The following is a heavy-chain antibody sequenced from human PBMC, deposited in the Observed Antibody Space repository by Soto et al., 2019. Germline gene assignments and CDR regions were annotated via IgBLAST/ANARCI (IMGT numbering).Heavy chain of an antibody. V-gene: IGHV4-39*01. J-gene: IGHJ4*02. CDR1: GDSISSSRYY. Sequence: SETLSLTCTVSGDSISSSRYYWGWVRQPPGKGLEWIGSIYYRGSTYYSPSLKSRVTISVDTSKNQFSLKLSSVTAADTAVYYSARHLHPPTGDCPSTSCYHFDYWGQGTLVTVSS. D-gene: IGHD2-2*01. CDR2: IYYRGST. CDR3: ARHLHPPTGDCPSTSCYHFDY.